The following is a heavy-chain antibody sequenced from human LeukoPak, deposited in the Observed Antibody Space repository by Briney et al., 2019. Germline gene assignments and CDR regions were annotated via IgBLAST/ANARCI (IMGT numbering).Heavy chain of an antibody. CDR3: AKGYVRWELLSGDAFDI. D-gene: IGHD1-26*01. J-gene: IGHJ3*02. V-gene: IGHV3-30*02. CDR2: IRYDGSNK. Sequence: GGSLRLSCAASGFTFRSYGMHWVRQAPGKGLEWVAFIRYDGSNKYYADSVKGRFTISRDNSKNPLYLQMNSLRAEDTAVYYCAKGYVRWELLSGDAFDIWGQGTMVTVSS. CDR1: GFTFRSYG.